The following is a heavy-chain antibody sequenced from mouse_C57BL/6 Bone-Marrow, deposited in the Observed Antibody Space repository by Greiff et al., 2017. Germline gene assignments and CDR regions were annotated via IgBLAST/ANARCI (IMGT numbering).Heavy chain of an antibody. CDR1: GFNIKDDY. CDR2: IDPENGDT. J-gene: IGHJ2*01. V-gene: IGHV14-4*01. CDR3: TTEVWYFDY. D-gene: IGHD2-10*02. Sequence: VQLQQSGAELVRPGASVKLSCTASGFNIKDDYMHWVKQRPEQGLEWIGWIDPENGDTEYASKFQGKATITADTSSNTAYLQLSSLTSEDTAVYYSTTEVWYFDYWGQGTTLTVSS.